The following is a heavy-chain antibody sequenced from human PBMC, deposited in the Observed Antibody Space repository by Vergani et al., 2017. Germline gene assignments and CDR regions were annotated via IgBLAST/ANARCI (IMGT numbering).Heavy chain of an antibody. Sequence: EVQLVQSGAEVKKPGESLRISCKGSGYSFTSYWTSWVRQMPGKGLEWMGRIDPSDSYTNYSPSFQGHVTISADNSISTAYLQWSSLKASDTAMYYCAGSIAAADGMDVWGQGTTVTVSS. J-gene: IGHJ6*02. D-gene: IGHD6-25*01. CDR2: IDPSDSYT. V-gene: IGHV5-10-1*03. CDR1: GYSFTSYW. CDR3: AGSIAAADGMDV.